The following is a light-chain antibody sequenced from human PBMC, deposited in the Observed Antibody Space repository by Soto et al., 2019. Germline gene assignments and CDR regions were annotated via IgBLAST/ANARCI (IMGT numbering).Light chain of an antibody. V-gene: IGKV1-5*01. Sequence: DIQMTQSPSTLSASVGERVTITCRASQSSSVWMAWYQQKPWRAPKLLIYDASNLESGVPSRFSGSGSGTEFTLAISSLQPDDFATYYCQQYNSSSWTFGQGTKVEI. J-gene: IGKJ1*01. CDR3: QQYNSSSWT. CDR1: QSSSVW. CDR2: DAS.